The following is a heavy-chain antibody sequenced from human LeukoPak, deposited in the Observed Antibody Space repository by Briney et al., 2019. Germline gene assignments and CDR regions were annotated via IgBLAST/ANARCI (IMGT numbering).Heavy chain of an antibody. Sequence: GGSLRLSCAASGLTFSSYSINWVRQAPGKGLEWLSYISSSSSTIYYADSVKGRFTISRDNAKNSLYLQMNSLRVEDTAVYYCARDLWGAFDIWGQGTMATVSS. J-gene: IGHJ3*02. CDR3: ARDLWGAFDI. CDR2: ISSSSSTI. D-gene: IGHD7-27*01. CDR1: GLTFSSYS. V-gene: IGHV3-48*01.